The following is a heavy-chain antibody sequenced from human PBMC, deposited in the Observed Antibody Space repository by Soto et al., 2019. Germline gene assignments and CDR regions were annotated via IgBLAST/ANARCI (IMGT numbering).Heavy chain of an antibody. V-gene: IGHV1-69*13. J-gene: IGHJ3*02. CDR3: AGLIVVVVAATSDAFDI. D-gene: IGHD2-15*01. CDR1: GGTFSSYA. CDR2: IIPIFGTA. Sequence: SVKVSCKASGGTFSSYAISWVRQAPGQGLEWMGGIIPIFGTANYAQKFQGRVTITADESTSTAYMELSSLRSEDTAVYYCAGLIVVVVAATSDAFDIWGQGTMVTVSS.